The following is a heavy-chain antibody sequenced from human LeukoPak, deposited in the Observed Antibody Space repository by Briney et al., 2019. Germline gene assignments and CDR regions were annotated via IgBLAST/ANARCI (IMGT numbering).Heavy chain of an antibody. CDR3: ARGYDFWSGYYPRSLYYYGMDV. D-gene: IGHD3-3*01. V-gene: IGHV4-31*03. CDR2: IYYSGST. CDR1: GGSISSGGYY. Sequence: SETLSLTCTVSGGSISSGGYYWSWIRQHPEKGLEWIGYIYYSGSTYYNPSLKSRVTISVDTSKNQFSLKLSSVTAADTAVYYCARGYDFWSGYYPRSLYYYGMDVWGQGTTVTVSS. J-gene: IGHJ6*02.